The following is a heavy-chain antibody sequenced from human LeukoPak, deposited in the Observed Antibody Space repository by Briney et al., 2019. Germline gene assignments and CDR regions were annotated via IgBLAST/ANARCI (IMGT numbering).Heavy chain of an antibody. CDR2: ISGDGVST. J-gene: IGHJ4*02. CDR1: GFMFDDSA. Sequence: PGGSLRLSCAASGFMFDDSAMHWVRQAPGKGLEWVSHISGDGVSTFYADSVKGRFTISRDNSKNSLSLQMDSLTTEDTALYYCAKEGYSHTSNYFDNWGQGILVTVSS. CDR3: AKEGYSHTSNYFDN. D-gene: IGHD2-15*01. V-gene: IGHV3-43*02.